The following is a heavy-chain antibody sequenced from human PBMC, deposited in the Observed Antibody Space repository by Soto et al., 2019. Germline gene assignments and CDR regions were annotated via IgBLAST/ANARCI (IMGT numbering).Heavy chain of an antibody. V-gene: IGHV3-30*18. CDR2: ISYDGSNK. Sequence: GSLILSCAASGFTFSSYGMHWVRQAPGKGLEWVAVISYDGSNKYYADSVKGRFTISRDNSKNTLYLQMNSLRAEDTAVYYCAKDRKSSVLRFLEWLLGHQYGMDVWGQGTTVTVSS. CDR1: GFTFSSYG. J-gene: IGHJ6*02. D-gene: IGHD3-3*01. CDR3: AKDRKSSVLRFLEWLLGHQYGMDV.